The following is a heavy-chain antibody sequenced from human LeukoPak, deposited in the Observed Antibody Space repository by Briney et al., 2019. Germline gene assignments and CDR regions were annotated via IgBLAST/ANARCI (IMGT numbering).Heavy chain of an antibody. J-gene: IGHJ4*02. CDR2: INQDGREQ. CDR1: GFTFSDYW. D-gene: IGHD6-13*01. Sequence: GGSLRLSCVASGFTFSDYWMTWVRQAPGQGLEWVAKINQDGREQHFVDSVKGRFTISRDNAKNSLYLQMDSLRGEDTAVYYCARDRDSTYFDYWGQGTLVTVSS. V-gene: IGHV3-7*01. CDR3: ARDRDSTYFDY.